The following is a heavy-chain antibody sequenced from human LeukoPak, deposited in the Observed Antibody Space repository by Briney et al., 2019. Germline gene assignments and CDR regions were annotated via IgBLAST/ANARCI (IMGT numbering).Heavy chain of an antibody. D-gene: IGHD6-19*01. CDR1: GFTFSSYA. V-gene: IGHV3-30*04. CDR3: ARGLVAVAGTGLYYYGMDV. Sequence: GGSLRLSCAASGFTFSSYAMHWVRQAPGKGLEWVAVISYDGSNKHYADSVKGRFTISRDNSKNTLYLQMNSLRAEDTAVYYCARGLVAVAGTGLYYYGMDVWGQGTTVTVS. J-gene: IGHJ6*02. CDR2: ISYDGSNK.